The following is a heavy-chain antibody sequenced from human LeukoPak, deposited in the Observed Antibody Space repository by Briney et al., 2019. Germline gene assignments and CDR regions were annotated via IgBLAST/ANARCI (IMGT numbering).Heavy chain of an antibody. D-gene: IGHD3-22*01. Sequence: SETLSLTCTVSGGSISSYYWSWIRQPPGKGLEWIGYIYYSGSTNYNPSLKSRVTISVDTSKNQFSLKLTSVTAADTAVYYCARDSYYYDSSGYYRFDYWGQGTLVSVSS. CDR3: ARDSYYYDSSGYYRFDY. CDR1: GGSISSYY. CDR2: IYYSGST. V-gene: IGHV4-59*12. J-gene: IGHJ4*02.